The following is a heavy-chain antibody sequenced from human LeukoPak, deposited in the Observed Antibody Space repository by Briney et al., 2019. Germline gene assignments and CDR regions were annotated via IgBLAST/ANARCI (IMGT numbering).Heavy chain of an antibody. J-gene: IGHJ4*02. V-gene: IGHV4-59*01. CDR3: ARARLDSSGRFDY. CDR2: IYYGGST. CDR1: GGSISSYY. D-gene: IGHD3-22*01. Sequence: SGTLSLTCTVSGGSISSYYWSWIREPPGKGVVWIGYIYYGGSTDYNPSLKSRVTISKDTSKTQFSLRLSSVTAANTAVYYCARARLDSSGRFDYWGQGTLVTVSS.